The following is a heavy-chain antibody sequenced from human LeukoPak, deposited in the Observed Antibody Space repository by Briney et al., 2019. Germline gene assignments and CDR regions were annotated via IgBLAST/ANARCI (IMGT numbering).Heavy chain of an antibody. CDR2: INPSGGST. CDR3: ARDGDYSSSWHYYYYYMDV. Sequence: ASVKASCKASGYTFTSYYMHRVRQAPGQGLEWMGIINPSGGSTSYAQKFQGRVTMTRDTSTSTVYMELSSLRSEDTAVYYCARDGDYSSSWHYYYYYMDVWGKGTTVTVSS. V-gene: IGHV1-46*03. J-gene: IGHJ6*03. D-gene: IGHD6-13*01. CDR1: GYTFTSYY.